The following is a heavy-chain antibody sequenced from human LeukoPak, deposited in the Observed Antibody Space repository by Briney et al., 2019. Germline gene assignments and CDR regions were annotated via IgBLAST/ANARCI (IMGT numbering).Heavy chain of an antibody. V-gene: IGHV3-21*01. CDR1: GFTFSSYS. CDR2: ISSSSSYI. J-gene: IGHJ4*02. Sequence: GGSLRLSCAASGFTFSSYSMNWVRQAPGKGLGWVSSISSSSSYIYYADSVKGRFTISRDNAKNSLYLQMNSLRAEDTAVYYCARDVRYYYGSGSYPWWGQGTLVTGSS. CDR3: ARDVRYYYGSGSYPW. D-gene: IGHD3-10*01.